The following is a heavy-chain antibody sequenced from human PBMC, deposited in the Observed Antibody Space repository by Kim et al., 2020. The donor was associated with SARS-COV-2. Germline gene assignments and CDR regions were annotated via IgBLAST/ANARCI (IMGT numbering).Heavy chain of an antibody. CDR3: ARVGELVVPAAIQLAFDY. J-gene: IGHJ4*02. Sequence: ASVKVSCKASGYTFTSYGISWVRQAPGQGLEWMGWISAYNGNTNYAQKLQGRVTMTTDTSTSTAYMELRSLRSDDTAVYYCARVGELVVPAAIQLAFDYWGQGTLVTVSS. CDR1: GYTFTSYG. V-gene: IGHV1-18*01. D-gene: IGHD2-2*02. CDR2: ISAYNGNT.